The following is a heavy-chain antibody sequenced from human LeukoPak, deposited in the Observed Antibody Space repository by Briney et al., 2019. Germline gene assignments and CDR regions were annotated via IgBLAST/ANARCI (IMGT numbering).Heavy chain of an antibody. J-gene: IGHJ6*03. D-gene: IGHD4-11*01. CDR3: ARVAARYSKPCYYYYYMDV. CDR2: ISSSSSYI. Sequence: PGGSLRLSCAASGFTFSSYSMNWVRQAPGKGLEWVSSISSSSSYIYYADSVKGRFTISRDNAKNSLYLQMNSLRAEDTAVYYCARVAARYSKPCYYYYYMDVWGKGTTVTVSS. V-gene: IGHV3-21*01. CDR1: GFTFSSYS.